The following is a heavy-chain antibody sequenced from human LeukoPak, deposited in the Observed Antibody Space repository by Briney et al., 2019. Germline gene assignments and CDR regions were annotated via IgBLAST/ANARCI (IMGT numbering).Heavy chain of an antibody. CDR3: ACWGSGFDY. V-gene: IGHV3-21*01. CDR1: GFTFSSYR. Sequence: GGSLRLSCAASGFTFSSYRMNWLRQAPGKGLEWVSCISSSSSYIYYADSVKGRFTITRDNAKNSLYLQMNSLRAEDTAVYYCACWGSGFDYWGQGTLVTVSS. CDR2: ISSSSSYI. J-gene: IGHJ4*02. D-gene: IGHD7-27*01.